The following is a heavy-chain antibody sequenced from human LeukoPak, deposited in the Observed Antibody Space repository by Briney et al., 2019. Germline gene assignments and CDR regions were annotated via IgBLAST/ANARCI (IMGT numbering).Heavy chain of an antibody. D-gene: IGHD5-18*01. V-gene: IGHV3-11*01. J-gene: IGHJ4*02. Sequence: SGWYLRLSCAASGLTFSDDYMSWIRNAPGKGLEWVSYISSSASSIYYADSVKGRFTISRDNVKNSLYLQMHSLRAEDTAVYYCTKGQRGYIYGFDYWGQGTLVTVSS. CDR2: ISSSASSI. CDR1: GLTFSDDY. CDR3: TKGQRGYIYGFDY.